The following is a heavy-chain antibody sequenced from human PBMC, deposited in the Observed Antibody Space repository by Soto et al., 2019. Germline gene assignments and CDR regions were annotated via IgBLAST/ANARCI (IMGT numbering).Heavy chain of an antibody. CDR3: ARENAVSTEYYYYMDV. CDR1: GGSFSGYQ. CDR2: IDHSGSI. Sequence: PSETLSLTCAVYGGSFSGYQWSWIRQPPGKGLEWIGEIDHSGSINYNPSLKSRVTISVDTSKKQFSLKLSSVTAADTAVYYCARENAVSTEYYYYMDVWDKGTTVTVSS. D-gene: IGHD4-17*01. V-gene: IGHV4-34*01. J-gene: IGHJ6*03.